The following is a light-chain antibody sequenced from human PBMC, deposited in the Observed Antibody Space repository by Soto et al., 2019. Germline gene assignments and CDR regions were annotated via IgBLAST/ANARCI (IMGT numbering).Light chain of an antibody. CDR2: AAS. Sequence: DIHRSQTPRSRSASVEDRDPSTRLASEGIRYDLGWYLQKQGRTPKRLIFAASSLQSGVPSRFFGSGSETEYTLRISSRQPEDFATSYCVQYKNAPRTFGQGTRLEI. CDR1: EGIRYD. V-gene: IGKV1-17*01. J-gene: IGKJ5*01. CDR3: VQYKNAPRT.